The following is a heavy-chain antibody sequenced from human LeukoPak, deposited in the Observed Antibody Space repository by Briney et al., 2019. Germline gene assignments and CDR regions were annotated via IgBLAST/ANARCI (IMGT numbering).Heavy chain of an antibody. Sequence: GASVKVSCKASGGTFSSYAISWVRQAPGQGLEWMGRIIPIFGTANYAQKFQGRVTITADKSTSTAYMELSSLRSEGTAVYYCARGGLVGSYYFDYWGQGTLVTVSS. V-gene: IGHV1-69*06. CDR2: IIPIFGTA. D-gene: IGHD1-26*01. J-gene: IGHJ4*02. CDR3: ARGGLVGSYYFDY. CDR1: GGTFSSYA.